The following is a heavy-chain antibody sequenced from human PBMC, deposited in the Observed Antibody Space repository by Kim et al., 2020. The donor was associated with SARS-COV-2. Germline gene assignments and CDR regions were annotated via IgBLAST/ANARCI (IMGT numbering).Heavy chain of an antibody. V-gene: IGHV3-23*01. J-gene: IGHJ4*01. D-gene: IGHD2-15*01. CDR2: ITYSGDDT. Sequence: GGSLRLSCVASGFGFRNYAMSWVRQAPGKGLEWIAAITYSGDDTFHADSVRGRFTISRDNSKSTLSLQMNSLRVDDTALYYCAKGSAASRPYYFDYWG. CDR1: GFGFRNYA. CDR3: AKGSAASRPYYFDY.